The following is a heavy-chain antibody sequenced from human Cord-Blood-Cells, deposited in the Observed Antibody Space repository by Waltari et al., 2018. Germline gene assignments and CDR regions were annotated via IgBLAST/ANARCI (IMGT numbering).Heavy chain of an antibody. V-gene: IGHV1-2*02. D-gene: IGHD3-16*02. CDR3: ARGIDFMITFGGVIANWFDP. CDR2: INPNSGGT. J-gene: IGHJ5*02. CDR1: GYTFTGYY. Sequence: QVQLVQSGAEVKKPGASVKVSCKASGYTFTGYYMHWVRQAPGPGLAWMGWINPNSGGTNYAQKFQGRVTMTRDTSISTAYMELSRLRSDDTAVYYCARGIDFMITFGGVIANWFDPWGQGTLVTVSS.